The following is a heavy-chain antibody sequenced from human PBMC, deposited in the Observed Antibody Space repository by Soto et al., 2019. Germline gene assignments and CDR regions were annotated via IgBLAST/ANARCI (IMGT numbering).Heavy chain of an antibody. D-gene: IGHD1-26*01. V-gene: IGHV4-4*07. J-gene: IGHJ4*02. CDR3: AGNPKIVGATTFDY. CDR1: CGSISSYY. Sequence: SETLSLTCTASCGSISSYYWSWLRQPAGKGLEWSGRIYTSGRTNYNPSLKRRVTMSVDTSKNQFSLKLSSVTAADTAVYYCAGNPKIVGATTFDYGGQGTLVTVSS. CDR2: IYTSGRT.